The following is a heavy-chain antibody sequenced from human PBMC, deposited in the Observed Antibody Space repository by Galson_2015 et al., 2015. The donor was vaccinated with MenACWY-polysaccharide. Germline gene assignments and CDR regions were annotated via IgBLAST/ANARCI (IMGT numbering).Heavy chain of an antibody. V-gene: IGHV1-8*01. Sequence: SVKVSCKASGYTFRSYEINWVRQATGQGLEWMGWMNPNSGNTHYAQKFQGRITMTKNTSISTIYMDLSSLRSEDSAVYYCARGREERAHLWGSYRYRADAFDIWGQGTVVTVSS. CDR2: MNPNSGNT. J-gene: IGHJ3*02. CDR3: ARGREERAHLWGSYRYRADAFDI. CDR1: GYTFRSYE. D-gene: IGHD3-16*02.